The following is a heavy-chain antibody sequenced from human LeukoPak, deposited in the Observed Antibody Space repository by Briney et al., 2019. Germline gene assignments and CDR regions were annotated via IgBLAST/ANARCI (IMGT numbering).Heavy chain of an antibody. V-gene: IGHV3-23*01. CDR2: ISSSGTST. CDR1: GFTFNSYA. D-gene: IGHD1-26*01. J-gene: IGHJ4*02. Sequence: GGSLRLSCAASGFTFNSYAMSWVRQAPGKGLEWVSVISSSGTSTYYSDSVRGRFTISRDKFKNTVSLQMNRLRADDTAIYYCVRNEGSYLKYYFDYWGQGTLAIVSS. CDR3: VRNEGSYLKYYFDY.